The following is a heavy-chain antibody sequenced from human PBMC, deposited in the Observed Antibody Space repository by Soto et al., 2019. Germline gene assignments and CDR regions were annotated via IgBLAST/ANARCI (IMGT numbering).Heavy chain of an antibody. CDR3: TRTKTGYAFDY. J-gene: IGHJ4*02. V-gene: IGHV4-59*01. CDR2: IYYDGST. Sequence: SETLSLTCTVSGGSISSYYWSWIRQPPGQGLEWIGYIYYDGSTNYNPTLRSRATISLDRSKTQFSLKLSSVTAADTAVYYCTRTKTGYAFDYWGQGTLVTVSS. D-gene: IGHD5-12*01. CDR1: GGSISSYY.